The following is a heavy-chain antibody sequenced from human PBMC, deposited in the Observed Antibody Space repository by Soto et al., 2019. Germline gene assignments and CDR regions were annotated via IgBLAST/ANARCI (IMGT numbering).Heavy chain of an antibody. CDR1: GYTFTSYG. Sequence: GASVKVSCKASGYTFTSYGISWVRQAPGQGLDWMGWISAYNGNTKYAQDLQGRVTMTTDTSTSTAYMELRSLRSDDTAVYYCARFSGCSYNTDYFYYLMYVWAQGTTVTGS. J-gene: IGHJ6*02. V-gene: IGHV1-18*01. CDR3: ARFSGCSYNTDYFYYLMYV. D-gene: IGHD2-15*01. CDR2: ISAYNGNT.